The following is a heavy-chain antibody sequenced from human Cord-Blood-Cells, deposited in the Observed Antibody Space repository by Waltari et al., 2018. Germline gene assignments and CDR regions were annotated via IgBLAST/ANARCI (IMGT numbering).Heavy chain of an antibody. CDR1: GGSISTGCYY. CDR3: AGVPAAARTNWFDP. J-gene: IGHJ5*02. D-gene: IGHD6-13*01. V-gene: IGHV4-31*03. Sequence: QVQLQESGPGLVTPSQTLSLTCTVSGGSISTGCYYWSWSRQYPGKGLEWMRDIDYMWITYYNPSLKSRVTISVDTSKNQFSLKLSSVTAADTALYDCAGVPAAARTNWFDPWGQGTLVTVSS. CDR2: IDYMWIT.